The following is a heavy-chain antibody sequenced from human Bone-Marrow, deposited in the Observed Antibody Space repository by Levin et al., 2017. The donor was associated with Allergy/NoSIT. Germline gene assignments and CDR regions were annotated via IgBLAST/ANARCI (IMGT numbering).Heavy chain of an antibody. CDR3: AVTDCGSVRCYPWGDYYYGVDI. CDR1: GFTVKNNY. CDR2: IFGGGAT. J-gene: IGHJ6*02. D-gene: IGHD2-2*01. V-gene: IGHV3-53*01. Sequence: ETLSLTCAVSGFTVKNNYMTWVRQAPGKGLEWVSVIFGGGATYYADSVRGRFTISRDSSENTLLLQMHSLRAEDTAVYYCAVTDCGSVRCYPWGDYYYGVDIWGQGTTVTVSS.